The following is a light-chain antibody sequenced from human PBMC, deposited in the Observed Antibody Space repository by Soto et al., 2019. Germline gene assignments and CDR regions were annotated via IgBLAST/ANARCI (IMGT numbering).Light chain of an antibody. CDR2: EVS. Sequence: QFVLTQPASASGSPGQSITISCTGTSSDVGGYNYVSWYQQHPGKAPKLMIYEVSNRPSGVSNRFSGSKSGNTASLTISGLQAEDEADYYCSSYTSSSTLVFGTGTKVTVL. J-gene: IGLJ1*01. CDR1: SSDVGGYNY. V-gene: IGLV2-14*01. CDR3: SSYTSSSTLV.